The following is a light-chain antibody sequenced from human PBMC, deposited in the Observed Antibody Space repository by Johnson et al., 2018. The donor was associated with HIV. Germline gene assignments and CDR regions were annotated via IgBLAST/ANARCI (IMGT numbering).Light chain of an antibody. CDR3: GTWDSSLRAGRV. CDR2: DNN. V-gene: IGLV1-51*01. CDR1: SSNIGNNY. Sequence: QAVLTQPPSVSAAPGQKVTISCSGSSSNIGNNYVSWYQQLPGTAPKLLIYDNNKRPSGIPDRFSGSKSGTSATLGITGLQTGDEADYYSGTWDSSLRAGRVFGTGTKVTVL. J-gene: IGLJ1*01.